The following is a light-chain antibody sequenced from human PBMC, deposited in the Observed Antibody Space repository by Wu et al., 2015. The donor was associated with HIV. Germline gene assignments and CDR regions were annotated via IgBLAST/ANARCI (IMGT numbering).Light chain of an antibody. J-gene: IGKJ1*01. CDR1: QSISTF. Sequence: EIVLTQSPATLSLSPGETATLSCRASQSISTFLAWYQQKPGQAPRLLFYHASNRAAGIPARFSGSGSGTDFTLTISSLESEDFAVYYCHQYGSSPQTFGQGTKVEIK. V-gene: IGKV3-11*01. CDR2: HAS. CDR3: HQYGSSPQT.